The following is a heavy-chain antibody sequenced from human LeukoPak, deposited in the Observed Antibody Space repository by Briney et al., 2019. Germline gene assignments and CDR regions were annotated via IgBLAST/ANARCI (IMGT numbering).Heavy chain of an antibody. CDR3: ARGYGSGWYYVDA. CDR1: GASITNGFYY. Sequence: SETLSLTCTVSGASITNGFYYWGWIRQPPGKELEWIGSFYYGGTTYYNPSLKSRVTISVDTSKNHFSLKLNSATAADTAMYYCARGYGSGWYYVDAWGTGTTVTVSS. CDR2: FYYGGTT. D-gene: IGHD6-19*01. J-gene: IGHJ6*03. V-gene: IGHV4-39*07.